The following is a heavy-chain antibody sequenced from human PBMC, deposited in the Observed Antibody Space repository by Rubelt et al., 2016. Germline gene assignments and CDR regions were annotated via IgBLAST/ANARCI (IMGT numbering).Heavy chain of an antibody. Sequence: QVQLQESGPGLVKPSETLSLTCTVSGGSISSYYWSWIRQPPGKGLEWIGYIYYSGSTNYNPSLKSRVTITGDTSKNQVSLKLSSVTAAGTAVYYCARAYSDHALGDWGQGTLVTVSS. CDR3: ARAYSDHALGD. D-gene: IGHD4-17*01. CDR1: GGSISSYY. J-gene: IGHJ4*02. V-gene: IGHV4-59*12. CDR2: IYYSGST.